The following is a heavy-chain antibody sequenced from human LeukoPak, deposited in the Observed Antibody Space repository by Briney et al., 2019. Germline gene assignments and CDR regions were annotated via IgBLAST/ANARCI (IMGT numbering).Heavy chain of an antibody. CDR3: ARRLRVGYFDWLHFDY. CDR1: GDSVSTNSVA. J-gene: IGHJ4*02. D-gene: IGHD3-9*01. CDR2: TSYRSKWYN. Sequence: SQTLSLTFAISGDSVSTNSVAWNWIRQSPSRGLEWLGRTSYRSKWYNDYAVSVKSRITITHDKSKNQFSLQLDSVTPEDTAVYYCARRLRVGYFDWLHFDYWGQGTLVTVSS. V-gene: IGHV6-1*01.